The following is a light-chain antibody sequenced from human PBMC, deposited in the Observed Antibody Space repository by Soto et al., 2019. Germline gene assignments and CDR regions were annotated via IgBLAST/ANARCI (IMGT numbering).Light chain of an antibody. Sequence: QSAPTQPASVSGSPGQSITISCTGTSSDVGAYNYVSWYQQHPGKAPKIVIYDVTYRPSGVSNRFSGSKSGNTASLTISGLQAEDEADYYCISYTTSSPVVFGGGTKLTVL. CDR1: SSDVGAYNY. V-gene: IGLV2-14*03. CDR2: DVT. J-gene: IGLJ2*01. CDR3: ISYTTSSPVV.